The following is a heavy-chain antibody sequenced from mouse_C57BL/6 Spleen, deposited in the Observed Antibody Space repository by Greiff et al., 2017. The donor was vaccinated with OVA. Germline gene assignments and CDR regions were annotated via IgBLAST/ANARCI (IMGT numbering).Heavy chain of an antibody. J-gene: IGHJ2*01. CDR3: ARSGDYYYFDY. D-gene: IGHD2-13*01. CDR1: GYAFSSSW. CDR2: IYPGDGDT. Sequence: VQRVESGPELVKPGASVKISCKASGYAFSSSWMNWVKQRPGKGLEWIGRIYPGDGDTNYNGKFKGKATLTADKSSSTAYMQLSSLTSEDSAVYFCARSGDYYYFDYWGQGTTLTVSS. V-gene: IGHV1-82*01.